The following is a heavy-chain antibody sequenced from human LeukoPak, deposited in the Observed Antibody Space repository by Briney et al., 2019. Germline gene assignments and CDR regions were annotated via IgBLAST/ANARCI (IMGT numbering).Heavy chain of an antibody. CDR1: GFIFHDHA. CDR2: IRTKTYSQTT. D-gene: IGHD5-12*01. CDR3: SRNSGTLTGWPFDI. J-gene: IGHJ3*02. Sequence: GGSLRLSCTASGFIFHDHAMSWFRQAPGKGLEWVGFIRTKTYSQTTEYAASVKGRFTISRDDSTSIAYLQMNSLKTEDTAVYYCSRNSGTLTGWPFDIWGQGTMVTVSS. V-gene: IGHV3-49*03.